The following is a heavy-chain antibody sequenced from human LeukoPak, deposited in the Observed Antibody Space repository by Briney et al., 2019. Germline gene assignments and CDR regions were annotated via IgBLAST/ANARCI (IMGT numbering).Heavy chain of an antibody. V-gene: IGHV4-28*05. CDR3: ARKRSRITYFDD. D-gene: IGHD2-2*01. Sequence: SETLSLTCDVSGYSIRSDNWWGWIRQPPGKGLEWSGYVYYSGSIYSNPSLKSRVTMSVDASRNQFSLKLTSVTPEDTAVYYCARKRSRITYFDDWGQGTLVTVSS. CDR2: VYYSGSI. CDR1: GYSIRSDNW. J-gene: IGHJ4*02.